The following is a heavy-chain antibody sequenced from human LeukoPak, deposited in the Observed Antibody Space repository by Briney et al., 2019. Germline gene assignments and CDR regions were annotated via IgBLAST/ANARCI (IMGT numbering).Heavy chain of an antibody. CDR3: ASVRGYSSGWYASGFDP. D-gene: IGHD6-19*01. Sequence: SETLSLTCTVSGGSISSSSYYWGWIRQPPGKGPEWIGSIYYSGSTNYNPSLKSRVTISLDTSKNQFSLKLTSVTAADAAVYYCASVRGYSSGWYASGFDPWGQGTLVTVSS. CDR1: GGSISSSSYY. CDR2: IYYSGST. J-gene: IGHJ5*02. V-gene: IGHV4-39*07.